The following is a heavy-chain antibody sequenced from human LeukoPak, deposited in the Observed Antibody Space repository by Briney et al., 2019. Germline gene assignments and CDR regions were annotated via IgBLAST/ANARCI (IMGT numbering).Heavy chain of an antibody. V-gene: IGHV5-10-1*01. Sequence: GQSLKISCKGSGYSFTSYWISWVRQMPGKGLEWMGRIDPSDSYTNYSPSFQGHVTISADKSISTPYLQWSSLKASDTAMYYCARLGDIVANNAMDVWGKGTTVTVSS. CDR1: GYSFTSYW. CDR2: IDPSDSYT. J-gene: IGHJ6*04. CDR3: ARLGDIVANNAMDV. D-gene: IGHD5-12*01.